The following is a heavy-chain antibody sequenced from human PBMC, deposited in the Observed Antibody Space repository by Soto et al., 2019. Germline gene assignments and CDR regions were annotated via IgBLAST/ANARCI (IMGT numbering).Heavy chain of an antibody. D-gene: IGHD3-9*01. J-gene: IGHJ3*02. CDR3: AKDTDDFLTDDDHLNAFDI. CDR1: GGSITAYY. V-gene: IGHV4-4*07. CDR2: FFGSGKT. Sequence: SETLSLTCTVSGGSITAYYWSWIRQPAGKGLEWIGRFFGSGKTNYNPSLKSRASMSVDTSNNQFSLQLNSVTAADTAVYYCAKDTDDFLTDDDHLNAFDIWGQGTMVTVSS.